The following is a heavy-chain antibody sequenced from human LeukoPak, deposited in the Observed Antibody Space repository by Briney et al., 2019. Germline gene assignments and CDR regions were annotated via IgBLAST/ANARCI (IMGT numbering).Heavy chain of an antibody. D-gene: IGHD5-18*01. CDR1: GFTFSSYW. CDR3: ARDGYSYGLGY. CDR2: IKQDGSEK. V-gene: IGHV3-7*03. J-gene: IGHJ4*02. Sequence: GGSLRLFCAASGFTFSSYWMSWVRQATGKGLEWVANIKQDGSEKYYVDSVKGRFTISRDNAKNSLYLQMNSLRAEDTAVYYCARDGYSYGLGYWGQGTLVTVSS.